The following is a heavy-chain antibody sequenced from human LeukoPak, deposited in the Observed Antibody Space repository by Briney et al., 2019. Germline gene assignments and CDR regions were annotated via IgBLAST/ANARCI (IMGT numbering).Heavy chain of an antibody. CDR2: INGGSSYI. CDR3: ARARIQLWRTDFDY. J-gene: IGHJ4*01. V-gene: IGHV3-21*01. CDR1: GFTFSDYS. Sequence: GGSLRLSCAASGFTFSDYSMNWVRQAPGKGLEWVSCINGGSSYINYADSVKGRFTISRDNANNSLFLQIGGLRAEDTAVYYCARARIQLWRTDFDYWGQGTLVTVSS. D-gene: IGHD5-18*01.